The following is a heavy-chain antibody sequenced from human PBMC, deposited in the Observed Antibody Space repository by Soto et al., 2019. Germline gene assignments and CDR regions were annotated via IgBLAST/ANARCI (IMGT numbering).Heavy chain of an antibody. CDR1: GGSVSDYY. D-gene: IGHD2-21*01. J-gene: IGHJ4*02. CDR2: IHYRGVI. Sequence: SETLSLTCNVSGGSVSDYYWSWIRQAPGKGLEWIGYIHYRGVINYNPSLKSRVTMSVDPSKNQFSLNLRSVTTADTAVYFCARAPAGAYGHWGQGSLVTVSS. CDR3: ARAPAGAYGH. V-gene: IGHV4-59*02.